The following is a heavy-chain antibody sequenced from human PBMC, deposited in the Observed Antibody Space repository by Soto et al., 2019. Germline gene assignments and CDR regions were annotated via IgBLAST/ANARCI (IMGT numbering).Heavy chain of an antibody. CDR1: GGNFNNYA. CDR3: AREPRDRDAFGL. Sequence: QVQLVQSGAEVKKPGSSVKVSCKASGGNFNNYAISWVRQAPAQGLQWMGGIIPIIDTTHYAQKLQGRVTTSADRGRTTVYMELTGLTSDDSATYFCAREPRDRDAFGLRGQATVVTVSS. V-gene: IGHV1-69*06. D-gene: IGHD2-21*01. J-gene: IGHJ3*01. CDR2: IIPIIDTT.